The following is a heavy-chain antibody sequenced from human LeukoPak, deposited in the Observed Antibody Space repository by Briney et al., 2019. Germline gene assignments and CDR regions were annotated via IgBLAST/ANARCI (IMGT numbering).Heavy chain of an antibody. J-gene: IGHJ4*02. CDR1: GFTFSSYG. CDR3: AKDRDGDYGFDY. Sequence: PGGSLRLSCAASGFTFSSYGMHWVRQAPGKGLEGVAVISYDGSNKYYADSVKGRFTISRDNSKNTLYLQMNSLRAEDTAVYYCAKDRDGDYGFDYWGQGTLVTVSS. D-gene: IGHD4-17*01. V-gene: IGHV3-30*18. CDR2: ISYDGSNK.